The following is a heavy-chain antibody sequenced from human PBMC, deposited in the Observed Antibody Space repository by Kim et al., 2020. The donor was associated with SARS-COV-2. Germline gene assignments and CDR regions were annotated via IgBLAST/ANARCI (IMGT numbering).Heavy chain of an antibody. CDR3: AKDCRISPYGSGSYLFDC. V-gene: IGHV3-23*01. Sequence: GGSLRLSCAASGFTFSSYAMSWVRQAPGKGLEGVSAISGSGGSTYYADSVKGRFTISRDNSKNTLYLQMNSLRAEDTAVYYCAKDCRISPYGSGSYLFDCWGQGTLVTVSS. CDR1: GFTFSSYA. D-gene: IGHD3-10*01. CDR2: ISGSGGST. J-gene: IGHJ4*02.